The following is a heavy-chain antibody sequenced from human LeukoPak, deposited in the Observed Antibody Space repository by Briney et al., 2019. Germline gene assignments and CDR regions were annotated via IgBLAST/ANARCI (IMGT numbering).Heavy chain of an antibody. CDR2: IIPIFGTA. V-gene: IGHV1-69*05. CDR3: ARAVVPAAMGFYWFDP. D-gene: IGHD2-2*01. Sequence: SLKVSCKASRGTFSSYAISCVRQAPGQRLERMGGIIPIFGTANYAQKFQGRVTITTDESTSTAYMELSSLRSEDTAVYYCARAVVPAAMGFYWFDPWGQGTLVTVSS. J-gene: IGHJ5*02. CDR1: RGTFSSYA.